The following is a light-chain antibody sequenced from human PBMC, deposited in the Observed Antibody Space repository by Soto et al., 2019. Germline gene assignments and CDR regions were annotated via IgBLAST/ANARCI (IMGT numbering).Light chain of an antibody. CDR2: GAS. J-gene: IGKJ1*01. Sequence: LTQSPGTLSVSLGERTPLSCRASQSVSTILAWYQQKPGQAPRLLIYGASTRATGIPVRFSGSGSGTEFTLTISSLQSEDFAVYYCQQYDKWPPTLGQGTKVDIK. CDR3: QQYDKWPPT. CDR1: QSVSTI. V-gene: IGKV3-15*01.